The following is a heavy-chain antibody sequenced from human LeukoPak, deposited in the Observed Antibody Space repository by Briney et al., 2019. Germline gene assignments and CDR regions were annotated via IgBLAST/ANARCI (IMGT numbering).Heavy chain of an antibody. J-gene: IGHJ5*02. D-gene: IGHD5-12*01. CDR3: ARDIVATMRGPNWFDP. CDR2: IYYSGST. V-gene: IGHV4-61*01. Sequence: SETLSLTCTVSGGSVSSGSYYWSWIRQPPRNGLEWIVYIYYSGSTNYNPSLKSRVTISVDTSKNQFSLKLSSVTAADTAVYYCARDIVATMRGPNWFDPWGQGTLVTVSS. CDR1: GGSVSSGSYY.